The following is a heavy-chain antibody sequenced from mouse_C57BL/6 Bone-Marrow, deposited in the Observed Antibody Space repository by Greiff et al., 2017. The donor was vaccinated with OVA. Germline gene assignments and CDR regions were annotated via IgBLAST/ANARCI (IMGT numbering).Heavy chain of an antibody. Sequence: VQGVESGPELVKPGASVKISCKASGYTFTDYYINWVKQRPGQGLEWIGWIFPGSGSTYYNEKFKGKATLTVDKSSSTAYMLLSSLTSEDSAVYFGVRPVYYGSFYYFDYWGQGTTLTVSS. CDR2: IFPGSGST. J-gene: IGHJ2*01. V-gene: IGHV1-75*01. CDR3: VRPVYYGSFYYFDY. D-gene: IGHD1-1*01. CDR1: GYTFTDYY.